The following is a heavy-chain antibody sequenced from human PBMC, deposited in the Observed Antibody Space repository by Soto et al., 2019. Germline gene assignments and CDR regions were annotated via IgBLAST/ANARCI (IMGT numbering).Heavy chain of an antibody. CDR1: GFTFNSYA. CDR3: ASEGPGGYGGPVFDY. V-gene: IGHV3-30-3*01. J-gene: IGHJ4*02. CDR2: ISYDGSSK. Sequence: QVQLVESGGGVVQSGRSLRLSCAASGFTFNSYAMHWVRQAPGKGLEWVAFISYDGSSKYYADSVKGRFTISRDNSKNTLYLQMNSLRAEDTAVYYCASEGPGGYGGPVFDYWGQGTLVTVSS. D-gene: IGHD4-17*01.